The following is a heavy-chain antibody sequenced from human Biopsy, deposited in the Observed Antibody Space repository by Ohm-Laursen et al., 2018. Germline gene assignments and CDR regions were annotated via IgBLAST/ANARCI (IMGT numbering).Heavy chain of an antibody. CDR2: RFHSGSP. J-gene: IGHJ4*02. Sequence: SDTLSFTCTVSGGSITADFWTWIRQTPGERLEGIGYRFHSGSPMYNPSLKIRVTISGDTSRSQFSQTLPSVTAADTAVYYCVRLNRRGNIIFFDYWGRGTLVTVSS. V-gene: IGHV4-4*09. CDR3: VRLNRRGNIIFFDY. D-gene: IGHD3/OR15-3a*01. CDR1: GGSITADF.